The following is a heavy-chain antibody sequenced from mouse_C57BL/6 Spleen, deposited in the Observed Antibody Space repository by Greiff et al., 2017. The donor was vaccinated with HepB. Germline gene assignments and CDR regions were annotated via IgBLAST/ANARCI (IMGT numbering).Heavy chain of an antibody. D-gene: IGHD2-4*01. CDR1: GFTFSSYA. Sequence: EVQLVESGGGLVKPGGSLKLSCAASGFTFSSYAMSWVRQTPDKRLEWVATISDGGSYTYYPDNVKGRFTISRDNAKNNLYLQMSHLKSEDTAMYYCAREKGYDYEDAYWSQGTLVTDAA. V-gene: IGHV5-4*01. CDR3: AREKGYDYEDAY. CDR2: ISDGGSYT. J-gene: IGHJ3*01.